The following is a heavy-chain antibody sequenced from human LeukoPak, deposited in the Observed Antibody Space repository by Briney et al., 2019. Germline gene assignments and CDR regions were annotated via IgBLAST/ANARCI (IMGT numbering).Heavy chain of an antibody. V-gene: IGHV3-30*02. D-gene: IGHD5-18*01. Sequence: GGSLRLSCAASGFTFNNYGMHWARQAPGQGLEWVAFIRYDGSNKYYADSVEGRFTISRDNSKNTLYLQMNSLRPEDTAVYYCAKDPVRRGYSYGNCDYWGQGTLVTVSS. J-gene: IGHJ4*02. CDR1: GFTFNNYG. CDR3: AKDPVRRGYSYGNCDY. CDR2: IRYDGSNK.